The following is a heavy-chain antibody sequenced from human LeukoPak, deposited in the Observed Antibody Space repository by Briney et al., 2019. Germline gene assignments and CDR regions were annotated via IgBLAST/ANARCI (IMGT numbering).Heavy chain of an antibody. CDR1: GFTFSSNP. CDR2: INPSGGNT. V-gene: IGHV3-23*01. J-gene: IGHJ4*02. D-gene: IGHD1-1*01. CDR3: ATTKQARRYFDY. Sequence: GGSLRLSCAGSGFTFSSNPLSWVRQAPGKGLEWISAINPSGGNTYYADSVRGRFTISRDNSKNTLYLQMNTLRAEDTAVYYCATTKQARRYFDYWGQGTLVTVSS.